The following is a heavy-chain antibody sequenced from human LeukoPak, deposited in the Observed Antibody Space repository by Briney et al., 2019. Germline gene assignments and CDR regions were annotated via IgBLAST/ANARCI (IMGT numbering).Heavy chain of an antibody. Sequence: GGSLRLSCAASGFSVSSSYMSWVRQAPGKGLEWVSVIYSGGNTFYADSVKGRFTISRDNSKNMLYLQMNSLRPEDTAVYYCARDHAYSYGFSYYFHSWGQGTLVTVSS. CDR1: GFSVSSSY. V-gene: IGHV3-66*01. CDR2: IYSGGNT. D-gene: IGHD5-18*01. CDR3: ARDHAYSYGFSYYFHS. J-gene: IGHJ4*02.